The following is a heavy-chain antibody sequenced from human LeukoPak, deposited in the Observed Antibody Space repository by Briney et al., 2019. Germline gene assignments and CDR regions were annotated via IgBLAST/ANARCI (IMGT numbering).Heavy chain of an antibody. V-gene: IGHV3-23*01. J-gene: IGHJ4*02. Sequence: PGGSLRLSCAASGFTFSSYAMSWVRQAPGKGLEWVSAISGSGGSTYYADSVKGRFTISRDNSKNTLYLQMNSLRAEDTAVYYCAKDSPHSLAVAGYFDYWGQGTLVTVSS. CDR1: GFTFSSYA. CDR2: ISGSGGST. D-gene: IGHD6-19*01. CDR3: AKDSPHSLAVAGYFDY.